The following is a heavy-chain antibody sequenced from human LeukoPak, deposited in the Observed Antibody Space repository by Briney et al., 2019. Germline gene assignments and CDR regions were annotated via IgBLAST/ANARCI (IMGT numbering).Heavy chain of an antibody. Sequence: PGGSLRLSCAASGFTFSSYAMSWVRQAPGKGLEWVSVISGSGGSTYYADFVKGRFTISRDNSKNTLYLQMNSLRAEDTAVYYRAKDGSYYDYVWGSYPDYYGMDVWGQGTTVTVSS. D-gene: IGHD3-16*01. J-gene: IGHJ6*02. V-gene: IGHV3-23*01. CDR2: ISGSGGST. CDR3: AKDGSYYDYVWGSYPDYYGMDV. CDR1: GFTFSSYA.